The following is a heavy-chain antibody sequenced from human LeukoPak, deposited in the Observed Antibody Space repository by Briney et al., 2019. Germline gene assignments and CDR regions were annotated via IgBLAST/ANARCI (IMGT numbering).Heavy chain of an antibody. Sequence: PSETLSLTCTVSGYSITSGYFWGWIRQPPGKGLEWIGYIYYSGSTNYNPSLKSRVTISVDTSKNQFSLKLSSVTAADTAVYYCARLAVAGRRANWFDPWGQGTLVTVSS. V-gene: IGHV4-38-2*02. D-gene: IGHD6-19*01. CDR1: GYSITSGYF. CDR3: ARLAVAGRRANWFDP. CDR2: IYYSGST. J-gene: IGHJ5*02.